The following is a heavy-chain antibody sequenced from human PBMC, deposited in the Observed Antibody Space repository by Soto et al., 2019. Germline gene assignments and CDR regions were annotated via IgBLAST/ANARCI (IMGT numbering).Heavy chain of an antibody. CDR2: IWYDGSNK. J-gene: IGHJ6*02. Sequence: GGSLRLSCAACGFTFSSYGMHWVRKAQGKGLERVAVIWYDGSNKYYADSVKGRFTISRDNSKNTLYLQMNSLRAEDTAVYYCARALYSSSWYNANYYYYGMDVWGQGPTVTVSS. CDR3: ARALYSSSWYNANYYYYGMDV. CDR1: GFTFSSYG. D-gene: IGHD6-13*01. V-gene: IGHV3-33*01.